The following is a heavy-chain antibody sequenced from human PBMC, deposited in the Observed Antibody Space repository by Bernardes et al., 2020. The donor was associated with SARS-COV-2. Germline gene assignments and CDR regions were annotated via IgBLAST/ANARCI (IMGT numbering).Heavy chain of an antibody. CDR1: GGSINSYGYY. Sequence: SETLSLTCSVSGGSINSYGYYWSWIRQHPGKGLEWIGYMYYNGNTYYNPSLKSRVSISVDRSKNQFSLKLRSVTAADTAVYYCARDPWGDYLPQNYWYFDLWGRGTLVTVSS. V-gene: IGHV4-31*03. CDR3: ARDPWGDYLPQNYWYFDL. CDR2: MYYNGNT. J-gene: IGHJ2*01. D-gene: IGHD4-17*01.